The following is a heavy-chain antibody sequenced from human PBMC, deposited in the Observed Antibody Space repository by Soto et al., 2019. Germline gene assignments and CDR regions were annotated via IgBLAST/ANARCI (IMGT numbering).Heavy chain of an antibody. CDR2: IYYSGST. D-gene: IGHD3-16*01. J-gene: IGHJ4*02. V-gene: IGHV4-59*08. CDR1: GGSISIYD. Sequence: ASETLSLTCTVSGGSISIYDGTWIRQPPGKGLEWIGFIYYSGSTYYNPSLESRVTISVDTSKNQFSLKLSSVTAADTAVYYCARLGEFGSGFYHPDYWGQGTPVTVSS. CDR3: ARLGEFGSGFYHPDY.